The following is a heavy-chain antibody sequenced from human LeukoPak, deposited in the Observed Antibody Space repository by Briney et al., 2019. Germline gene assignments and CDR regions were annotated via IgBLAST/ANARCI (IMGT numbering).Heavy chain of an antibody. CDR3: ATEGPYYDILTGYYYYGMDV. V-gene: IGHV1-46*01. CDR1: GYTFTSYY. D-gene: IGHD3-9*01. J-gene: IGHJ6*02. CDR2: INPSGGST. Sequence: GASVKVSCKASGYTFTSYYMHWVRQAPGQGLEWMGIINPSGGSTSYAQKFQGRVTMTRDTSTSTVYMELSSLRSEDTAVYYCATEGPYYDILTGYYYYGMDVWGQGTTVTVSS.